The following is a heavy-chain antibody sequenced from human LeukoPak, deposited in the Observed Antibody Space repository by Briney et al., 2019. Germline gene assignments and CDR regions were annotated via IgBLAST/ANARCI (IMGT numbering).Heavy chain of an antibody. J-gene: IGHJ4*02. CDR2: INPNNGAT. V-gene: IGHV1-2*06. CDR1: GYTFTGYY. Sequence: ASVKVSCKASGYTFTGYYMHWVRQAPGQGLEWMGRINPNNGATNYAQKLQGRVTITGDTSISTAYMELSSLRSEDTAVYYCARRGPKFDYWGQGTLVTVSS. CDR3: ARRGPKFDY.